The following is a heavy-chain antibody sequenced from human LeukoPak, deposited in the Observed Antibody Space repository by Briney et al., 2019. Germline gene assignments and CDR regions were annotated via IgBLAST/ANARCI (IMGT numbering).Heavy chain of an antibody. CDR3: ARDGSSIDP. CDR1: GGSISSSSYY. Sequence: SETLSLTCTVSGGSISSSSYYWGWIRQPPGKGLEWIGSIYYSGSTYYNPSLKSRVTMSVDTSKNQFSLKLSSVTAADTAVYYCARDGSSIDPWGQGTLVTVSS. D-gene: IGHD6-6*01. V-gene: IGHV4-39*07. CDR2: IYYSGST. J-gene: IGHJ5*02.